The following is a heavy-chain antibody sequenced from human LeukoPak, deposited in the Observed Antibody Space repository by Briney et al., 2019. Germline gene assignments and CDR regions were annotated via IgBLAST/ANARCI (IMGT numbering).Heavy chain of an antibody. J-gene: IGHJ4*02. CDR3: ALRVIEGIGTTATDF. D-gene: IGHD1/OR15-1a*01. Sequence: SETLSLTCAVNGESFSAYYWNWIRQAPGKGLEWIGEINNSIGTYYNPSLKSRVTISVDTSKNLFSLKLGSVTAADTAVYYCALRVIEGIGTTATDFWGQGTLVTVSS. CDR2: INNSIGT. CDR1: GESFSAYY. V-gene: IGHV4-34*01.